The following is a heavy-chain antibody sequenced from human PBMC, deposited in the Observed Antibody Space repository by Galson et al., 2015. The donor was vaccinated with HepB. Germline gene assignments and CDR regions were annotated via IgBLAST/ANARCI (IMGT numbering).Heavy chain of an antibody. CDR3: ARMGLATALVISSGSYYMGFDY. CDR1: GFTISAYD. V-gene: IGHV3-30*19. J-gene: IGHJ4*02. Sequence: SLRLSCAASGFTISAYDFHWVRQAPGRGLEWVAVISYDGSNKYYADSVKGRFTISRDNSKNTLYLQMNSLRAEDTAVYYCARMGLATALVISSGSYYMGFDYWGQGTLVTVSS. CDR2: ISYDGSNK. D-gene: IGHD3-10*01.